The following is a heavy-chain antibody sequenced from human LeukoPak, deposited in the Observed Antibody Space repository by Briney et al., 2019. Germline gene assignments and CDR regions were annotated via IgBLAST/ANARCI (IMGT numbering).Heavy chain of an antibody. CDR1: GYTFTSYG. J-gene: IGHJ6*03. D-gene: IGHD1-26*01. CDR3: ARASGSYLLRGDYYYYMDV. Sequence: GASVKVSCKASGYTFTSYGISWVRQAPGQGLKWMGWISAYNGNTNYAQKLQGRVTMTTDTSTSTAYMELRSLRSDDTAVYYCARASGSYLLRGDYYYYMDVWGKGTTVTISS. CDR2: ISAYNGNT. V-gene: IGHV1-18*01.